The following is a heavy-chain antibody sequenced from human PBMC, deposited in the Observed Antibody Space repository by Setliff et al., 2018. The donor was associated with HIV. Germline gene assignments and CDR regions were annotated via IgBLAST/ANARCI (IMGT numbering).Heavy chain of an antibody. CDR1: GYSLSSASY. Sequence: ASETLSLTCSVSGYSLSSASYWGWIRQPPGKGLEWIGSIYHSGSTYYNPSLKSRVTISVDTSKNQFSLNLTSVTAADTAVYYCAAPRGMSTILVYWGQGSLVTVSS. CDR2: IYHSGST. D-gene: IGHD3-9*01. V-gene: IGHV4-38-2*02. CDR3: AAPRGMSTILVY. J-gene: IGHJ4*02.